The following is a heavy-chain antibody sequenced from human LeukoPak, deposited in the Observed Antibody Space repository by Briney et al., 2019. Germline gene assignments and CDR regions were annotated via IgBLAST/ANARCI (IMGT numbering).Heavy chain of an antibody. CDR2: INSDGSST. D-gene: IGHD3-9*01. CDR3: ARGGYYNILTGFRSRILGFDY. V-gene: IGHV3-74*01. CDR1: GFTFSSYW. Sequence: GGSLRLSCAASGFTFSSYWMHWVRQAPGKGLVWVSRINSDGSSTSYADSVKGRFTISRDNSKNTLYLQMTSLRAEDTAVYYCARGGYYNILTGFRSRILGFDYWGQGTLVTVSS. J-gene: IGHJ4*02.